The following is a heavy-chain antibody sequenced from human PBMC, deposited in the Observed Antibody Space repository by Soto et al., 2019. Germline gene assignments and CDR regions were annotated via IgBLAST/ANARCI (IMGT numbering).Heavy chain of an antibody. V-gene: IGHV5-51*01. Sequence: PGESLKISCKGSGYSFTSYWIGWVRQMPGKGLEWMGIIYPGDSDTRYSPSFQGQVTISADKSISTAYLQWSSLKASDTSKYYCANSLVYYDFWSRYYTLDYWGQGTLITVTS. CDR1: GYSFTSYW. D-gene: IGHD3-3*01. CDR2: IYPGDSDT. CDR3: ANSLVYYDFWSRYYTLDY. J-gene: IGHJ4*02.